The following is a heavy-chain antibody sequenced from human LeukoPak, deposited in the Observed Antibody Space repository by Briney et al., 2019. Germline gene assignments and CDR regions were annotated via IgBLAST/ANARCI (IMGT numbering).Heavy chain of an antibody. CDR3: ASRKWLRSLNYFDY. D-gene: IGHD5-12*01. CDR1: GGTFSSYA. CDR2: IIRIFGTA. V-gene: IGHV1-69*05. J-gene: IGHJ4*02. Sequence: ASVKVSCKASGGTFSSYAISWVRQAPGQGLEWMGRIIRIFGTADYAQKFQGRVTITTDESTSTAYMELSSLRSKDTAVYYCASRKWLRSLNYFDYWGQGTLVTVSS.